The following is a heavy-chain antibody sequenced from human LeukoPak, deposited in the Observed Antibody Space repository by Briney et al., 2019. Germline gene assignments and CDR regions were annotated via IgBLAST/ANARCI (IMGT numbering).Heavy chain of an antibody. CDR1: GGSISSYY. CDR2: IYYSGST. Sequence: PSETLSLTCTVSGGSISSYYWSWIRQPPGKGLEWIGYIYYSGSTNYNPSLKSRVTISVDTSKNQFSLKLSSVTAADTAIYYCARHSGWLRVFDYWGQGTLVTVSS. D-gene: IGHD6-19*01. CDR3: ARHSGWLRVFDY. V-gene: IGHV4-59*08. J-gene: IGHJ4*02.